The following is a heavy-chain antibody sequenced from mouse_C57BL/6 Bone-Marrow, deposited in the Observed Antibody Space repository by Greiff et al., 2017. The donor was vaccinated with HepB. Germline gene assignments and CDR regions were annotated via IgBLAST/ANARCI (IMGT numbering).Heavy chain of an antibody. Sequence: EVKLVESGGGLVKPGGSLKLSCAASGFTFSSYAMSWVRQTPEKRLEWVATISDGGSYTYYPDNVKGRFTISRDNAKNNLYLQMSHLKSEDTAMYYCARANWVWFAYWGQGTLVTVSA. CDR3: ARANWVWFAY. CDR1: GFTFSSYA. J-gene: IGHJ3*01. CDR2: ISDGGSYT. V-gene: IGHV5-4*03. D-gene: IGHD4-1*01.